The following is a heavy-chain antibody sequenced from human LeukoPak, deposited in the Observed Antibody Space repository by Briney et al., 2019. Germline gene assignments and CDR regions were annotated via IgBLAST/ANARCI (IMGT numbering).Heavy chain of an antibody. Sequence: SETLSLTCTVSGYSISNGHYWGWIRPPPGKGLEWIGSIYHSGRTFYNPSLKSRVTISVDTSKNQFSLKLSSVTAADTAVYYCARVTGYMIEDYFDYWGQGTLVTVSS. J-gene: IGHJ4*02. CDR3: ARVTGYMIEDYFDY. D-gene: IGHD3-22*01. V-gene: IGHV4-38-2*02. CDR1: GYSISNGHY. CDR2: IYHSGRT.